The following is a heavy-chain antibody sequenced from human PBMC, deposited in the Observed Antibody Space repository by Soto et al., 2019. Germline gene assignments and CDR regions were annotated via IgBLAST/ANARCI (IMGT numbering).Heavy chain of an antibody. J-gene: IGHJ6*02. CDR2: IKQDGSEK. CDR3: ARSPLTGYYYYYYYGMDV. Sequence: PGGSLRLSCAASGFTFSSYWMSWVRQAPGKGLEWVANIKQDGSEKYYVDSVKGRFTISRDNAKNSLYLQMNSLRAEDTAVYYCARSPLTGYYYYYYYGMDVWGQGTTVTVSS. CDR1: GFTFSSYW. D-gene: IGHD3-9*01. V-gene: IGHV3-7*01.